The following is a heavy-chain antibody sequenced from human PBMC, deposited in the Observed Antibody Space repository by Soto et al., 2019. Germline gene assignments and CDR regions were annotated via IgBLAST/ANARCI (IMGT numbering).Heavy chain of an antibody. V-gene: IGHV3-48*03. CDR2: ISSRGNSI. Sequence: EVQLMESGGGLVQPGESLRLSCAASGFTFSTYEMKWVRQAPGKGLEWVAYISSRGNSIFYADSVKGRFSITRDNGNDSVSLLMINLSVDDTAVYYCARDRGYNTGWYGGALDLWGQGTLVTVAS. CDR3: ARDRGYNTGWYGGALDL. CDR1: GFTFSTYE. J-gene: IGHJ4*02. D-gene: IGHD6-19*01.